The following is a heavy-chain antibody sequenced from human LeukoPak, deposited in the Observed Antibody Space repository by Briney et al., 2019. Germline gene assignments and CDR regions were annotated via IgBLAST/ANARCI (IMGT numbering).Heavy chain of an antibody. CDR2: INPNSGGT. CDR1: GYTFTGYY. CDR3: ARDLEGFGELLNAFDI. J-gene: IGHJ3*02. D-gene: IGHD3-10*01. Sequence: ASVKVSCEASGYTFTGYYMHWVRQAPGQGLEWMGWINPNSGGTNYAQKFQGRVTMTRDTSISTAYMELSRLRSDDTAVYYCARDLEGFGELLNAFDIWGQGTMVTVSS. V-gene: IGHV1-2*02.